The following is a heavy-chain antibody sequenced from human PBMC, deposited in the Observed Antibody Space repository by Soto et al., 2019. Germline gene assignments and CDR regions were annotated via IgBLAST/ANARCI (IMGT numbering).Heavy chain of an antibody. CDR1: GYNFATYW. V-gene: IGHV5-51*01. CDR3: ARHGFYGDYASNYFDP. J-gene: IGHJ5*02. CDR2: IYPGDSDS. Sequence: GESLKISCEGFGYNFATYWIAWVRQMPGKGLEYMGIIYPGDSDSRYSPSFQGQVTFSADKSISTAYMQWSSLKASDTAMYYCARHGFYGDYASNYFDPWGQGTLVT. D-gene: IGHD4-17*01.